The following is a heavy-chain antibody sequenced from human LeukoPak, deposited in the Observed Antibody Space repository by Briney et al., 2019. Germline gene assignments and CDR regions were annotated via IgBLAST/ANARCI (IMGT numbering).Heavy chain of an antibody. V-gene: IGHV4-39*07. Sequence: SETLCLTCTVSGASISSSSNYWGWIRQPPRQGREWIGSIYYSGSTYYNPSLPSLKSRVTISIDMSKNQFSLKLSSVTAADTAVYYCASTYPGSSWRYWGQGTLVTVSS. J-gene: IGHJ4*02. CDR1: GASISSSSNY. CDR2: IYYSGST. D-gene: IGHD6-13*01. CDR3: ASTYPGSSWRY.